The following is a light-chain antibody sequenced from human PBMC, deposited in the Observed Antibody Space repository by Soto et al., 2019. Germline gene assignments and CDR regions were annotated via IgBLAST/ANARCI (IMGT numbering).Light chain of an antibody. CDR1: QSVSSN. V-gene: IGKV3-15*01. CDR3: QHYDNWPS. Sequence: EIVMTQSPATLSVSPGERATLSCRPSQSVSSNLAWYQQNPGQAPRLLIYGASTRATGIPARFSGSGSGTEFTLTISSLQSEDFAVYHCQHYDNWPSFGGGTKVEIK. CDR2: GAS. J-gene: IGKJ4*01.